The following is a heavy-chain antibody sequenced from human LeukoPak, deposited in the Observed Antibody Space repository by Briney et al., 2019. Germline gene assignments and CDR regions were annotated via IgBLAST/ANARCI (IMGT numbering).Heavy chain of an antibody. CDR1: GFTVSSNY. Sequence: GGSLRLSCAASGFTVSSNYMSWVRQAPGKGLEWVSVIYSGGSTYYADSVKGRFTISRDNSKNTLYLQMNSLRAEDTAVYYCARDRSRRDGYNAFDYWGQGTLVTVSS. V-gene: IGHV3-66*01. D-gene: IGHD5-24*01. CDR3: ARDRSRRDGYNAFDY. J-gene: IGHJ4*02. CDR2: IYSGGST.